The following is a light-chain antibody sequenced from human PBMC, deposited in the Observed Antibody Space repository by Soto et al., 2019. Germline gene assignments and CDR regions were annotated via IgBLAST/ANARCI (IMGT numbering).Light chain of an antibody. CDR3: QSYDSSLSVV. Sequence: QSVLTQPPSVSGAPGQRVIISCTGSSSNIGAGHDVHWYQQPPGTAPKLLIYRNDNRPSGVPDRFSGSKSGTLASLAITGLQAEDEADYYCQSYDSSLSVVFGGGTKSPS. V-gene: IGLV1-40*01. CDR1: SSNIGAGHD. J-gene: IGLJ2*01. CDR2: RND.